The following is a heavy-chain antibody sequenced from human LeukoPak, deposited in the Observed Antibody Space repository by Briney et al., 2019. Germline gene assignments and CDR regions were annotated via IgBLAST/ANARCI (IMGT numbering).Heavy chain of an antibody. CDR3: ARDNVIAAAGTGWFDP. J-gene: IGHJ5*02. CDR2: ISSSSSYI. V-gene: IGHV3-21*01. Sequence: PGGSLRLSCAASGFTFSSYSMNWVRQAPGKGLEWVSSISSSSSYIYYADSVKGRFTISRDNAKNSLYLQMNSLRAEDTAVYYCARDNVIAAAGTGWFDPWGQGTLVTVSS. D-gene: IGHD6-13*01. CDR1: GFTFSSYS.